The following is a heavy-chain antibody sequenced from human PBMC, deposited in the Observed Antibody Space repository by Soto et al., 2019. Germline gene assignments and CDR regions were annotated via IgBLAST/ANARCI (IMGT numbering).Heavy chain of an antibody. CDR1: GYSFAGYW. J-gene: IGHJ4*02. V-gene: IGHV5-10-1*01. CDR2: IDPSDSQT. CDR3: ARDDHTYGVY. D-gene: IGHD1-1*01. Sequence: PGESLKISCKGSGYSFAGYWITWVRQMPGKGLEWMGRIDPSDSQTYYSPSFRGHVTISAAKSITTVFLQWSSLRASDTAMYYCARDDHTYGVYWGQGTPVTVSS.